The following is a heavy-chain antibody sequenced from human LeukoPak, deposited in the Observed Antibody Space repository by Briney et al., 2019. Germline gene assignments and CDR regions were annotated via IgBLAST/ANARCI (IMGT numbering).Heavy chain of an antibody. CDR2: ISWNSGSI. Sequence: GGSLRLSCAASGFTFDDYAMHWVRQAPGKGLEWVSGISWNSGSIGYADSVKGRFTISRDNAKNSLYPQMNSLRAEDTAVYYCAREYTSGYYRAFDYWGQGTLVTVSS. J-gene: IGHJ4*02. V-gene: IGHV3-9*01. CDR1: GFTFDDYA. D-gene: IGHD3-22*01. CDR3: AREYTSGYYRAFDY.